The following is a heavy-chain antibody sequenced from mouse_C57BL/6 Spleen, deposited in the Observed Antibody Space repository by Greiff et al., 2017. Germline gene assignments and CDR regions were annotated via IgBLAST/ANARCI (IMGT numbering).Heavy chain of an antibody. D-gene: IGHD2-3*01. J-gene: IGHJ3*01. CDR1: GFSFNTYA. V-gene: IGHV10-1*01. Sequence: EVKLMESGGGLVQPKGSLKLSCAASGFSFNTYAMNWVRQAPGKGLEWVARIRSKSNNYATYYADSVKDRFTISRDDSESMLYLQMNNLKTEDTAMYYCVDGYYPFAYWGQGTLVTVSA. CDR2: IRSKSNNYAT. CDR3: VDGYYPFAY.